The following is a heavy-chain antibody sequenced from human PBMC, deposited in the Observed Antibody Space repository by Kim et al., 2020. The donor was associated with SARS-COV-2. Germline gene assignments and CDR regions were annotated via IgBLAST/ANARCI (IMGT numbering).Heavy chain of an antibody. Sequence: SQTLSLTCAISGDSVSSDSAAWHWIRQSPSRGLEWLGRTYYRSKWYNDYAVSVKSRITINPDTSKNQFSLQLHSVTPDDTAVYYCVRMSIAAAGVVDWGQGTLVTVSS. CDR3: VRMSIAAAGVVD. CDR1: GDSVSSDSAA. J-gene: IGHJ4*02. D-gene: IGHD6-13*01. CDR2: TYYRSKWYN. V-gene: IGHV6-1*01.